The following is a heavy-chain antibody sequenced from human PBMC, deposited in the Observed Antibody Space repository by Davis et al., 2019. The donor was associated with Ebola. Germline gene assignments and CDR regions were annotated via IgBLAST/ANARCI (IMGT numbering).Heavy chain of an antibody. CDR3: ARDLGDRVDY. CDR2: IYYSGST. J-gene: IGHJ4*02. V-gene: IGHV4-61*01. D-gene: IGHD3-16*01. CDR1: GGSVSSGSYY. Sequence: PGGSLRPSFTVSGGSVSSGSYYWGWIRQPPGKGLEWIGYIYYSGSTNYNPSLKSRVTISVDTSKNQFSLKLSSVTAADTAVYYCARDLGDRVDYWGQGTLVTVSS.